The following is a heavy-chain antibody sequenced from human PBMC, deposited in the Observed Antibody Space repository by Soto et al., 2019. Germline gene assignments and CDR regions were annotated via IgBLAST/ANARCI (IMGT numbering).Heavy chain of an antibody. CDR3: ASELNDQISRDYYCVMEV. J-gene: IGHJ6*02. Sequence: QVQLVQSGAEVKKPGSSVKVSCKASGGTFSSYAISWVRQAPGQGLEWMGGIVPIFGTANYAQKFQGRVTLTAHSAMSTSYIEISSLRSEDTAVYYCASELNDQISRDYYCVMEVVGHATTVTASS. D-gene: IGHD3-16*01. CDR2: IVPIFGTA. V-gene: IGHV1-69*01. CDR1: GGTFSSYA.